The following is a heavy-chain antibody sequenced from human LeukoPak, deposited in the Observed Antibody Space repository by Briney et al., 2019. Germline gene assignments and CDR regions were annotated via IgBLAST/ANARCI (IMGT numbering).Heavy chain of an antibody. CDR1: GFTFSTTG. V-gene: IGHV3-23*01. Sequence: PGGSLTLPCAASGFTFSTTGMSWVRQAPGKGLEWVSGISGNSDKTYYTDSVKGRFSVFRDNSRNTLYLQMNNVRVEDTALYYCAKTASSSGEWGQETLVTVSS. D-gene: IGHD6-6*01. CDR2: ISGNSDKT. J-gene: IGHJ4*02. CDR3: AKTASSSGE.